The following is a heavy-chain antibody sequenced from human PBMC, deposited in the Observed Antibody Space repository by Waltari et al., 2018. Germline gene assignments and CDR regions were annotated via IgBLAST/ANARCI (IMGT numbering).Heavy chain of an antibody. D-gene: IGHD6-13*01. CDR2: ISSSSSTI. CDR3: AREGSSSWSPYYYYYMDV. CDR1: GFTFSSYS. V-gene: IGHV3-48*04. Sequence: EVQLVESGGGLVQPGGSLRLSCAASGFTFSSYSMNWVRPAPGTGLEWVSYISSSSSTIYYADSVKGRFTISRDNAKNSLYLQMNSLRAEDTAVYYCAREGSSSWSPYYYYYMDVWGKGTTVTISS. J-gene: IGHJ6*03.